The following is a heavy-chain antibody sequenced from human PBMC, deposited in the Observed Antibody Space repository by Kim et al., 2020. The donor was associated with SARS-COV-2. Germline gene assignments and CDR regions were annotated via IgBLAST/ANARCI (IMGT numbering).Heavy chain of an antibody. D-gene: IGHD5-12*01. CDR2: IYKTQGA. Sequence: GGTLRLSCAASGFTVSSYYMSWVRRAPGKGLEWVSVIYKTQGAFYADSVKGRFTLSRHTSTNTLYLQINSLRSDDTAIYYCARGMDGYSAFDVCVHGTT. CDR1: GFTVSSYY. CDR3: ARGMDGYSAFDV. J-gene: IGHJ6*02. V-gene: IGHV3-53*04.